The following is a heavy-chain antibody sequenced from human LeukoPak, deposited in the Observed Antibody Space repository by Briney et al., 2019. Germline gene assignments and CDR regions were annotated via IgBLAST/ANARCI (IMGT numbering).Heavy chain of an antibody. J-gene: IGHJ4*02. Sequence: GGSLRLSCAASGFTFSNNLMHWVRQGPGKGLVWVSHINSDGNTIRYADSVKGRFTISRDNAKNTLYLHMNSLRAEDTAVYFCARDFSGAIDYWGRGTQVTVSS. CDR2: INSDGNTI. CDR1: GFTFSNNL. V-gene: IGHV3-74*01. D-gene: IGHD3-10*01. CDR3: ARDFSGAIDY.